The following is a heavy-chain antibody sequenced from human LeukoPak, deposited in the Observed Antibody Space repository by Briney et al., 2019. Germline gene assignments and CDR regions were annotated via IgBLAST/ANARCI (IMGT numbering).Heavy chain of an antibody. Sequence: SQTLSLTCAISGDSVSSNGAAWDWIRQSPSRGLEWLGRTYYRSQQWYSDYAPSVKGRITIDADTSQNQFSLHLNSVTPEDTAVYYCGRETDFGVVTNWGQGTLVTVSS. CDR1: GDSVSSNGAA. V-gene: IGHV6-1*01. CDR3: GRETDFGVVTN. J-gene: IGHJ4*02. D-gene: IGHD3-3*01. CDR2: TYYRSQQWYS.